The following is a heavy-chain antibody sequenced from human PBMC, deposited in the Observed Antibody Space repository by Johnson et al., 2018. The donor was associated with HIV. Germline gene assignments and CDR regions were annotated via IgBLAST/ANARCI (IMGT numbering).Heavy chain of an antibody. D-gene: IGHD2-21*02. J-gene: IGHJ3*02. CDR2: IHGGGSST. CDR1: EFSVSGNY. V-gene: IGHV3-66*01. CDR3: GRDMYCGGDCPFDI. Sequence: VQLVESGGGVVRPGGSLRLSCAASEFSVSGNYMTWVRQAPGKGLEWVSVIHGGGSSTDYADSVKGRFTISRDHSKKTLYLQMNSRGAEDAAVYYCGRDMYCGGDCPFDIWGQGTMVTVSS.